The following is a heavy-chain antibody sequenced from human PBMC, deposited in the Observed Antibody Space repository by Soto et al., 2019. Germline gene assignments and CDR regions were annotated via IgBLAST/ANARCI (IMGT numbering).Heavy chain of an antibody. D-gene: IGHD2-2*01. V-gene: IGHV5-51*01. CDR2: IYPGDSDT. J-gene: IGHJ6*03. CDR1: GYSFTSHW. CDR3: ARHGGYCSSTSCAPLRPEDYYYMDV. Sequence: GESLKISCKGSGYSFTSHWIGWVRQMPGKGLEWMGIIYPGDSDTRYSPSFQGQVTIAADKSISTAYLQWSSLKASDTAMYYCARHGGYCSSTSCAPLRPEDYYYMDVWGKGTTVTVSS.